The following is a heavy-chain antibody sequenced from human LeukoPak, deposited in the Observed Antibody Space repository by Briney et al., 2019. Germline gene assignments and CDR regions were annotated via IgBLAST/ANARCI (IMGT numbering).Heavy chain of an antibody. J-gene: IGHJ4*02. Sequence: PGGSLRLSCAASGFTFSSYSMTWVRQAPGKGLERVSSISGSGGDTYYADSVKGRFTISRDNSKNTLYLQMNSLGGEDTAVYYCTKAYCSGGSCYEPDYWGQGTLVTVSS. V-gene: IGHV3-23*01. CDR2: ISGSGGDT. CDR1: GFTFSSYS. CDR3: TKAYCSGGSCYEPDY. D-gene: IGHD2-15*01.